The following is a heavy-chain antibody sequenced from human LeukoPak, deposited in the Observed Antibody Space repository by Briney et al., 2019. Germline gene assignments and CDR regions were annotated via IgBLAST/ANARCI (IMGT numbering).Heavy chain of an antibody. V-gene: IGHV3-23*01. CDR1: GFTLTTNY. Sequence: GGSLRLSCAASGFTLTTNYMTWVRQAPGKGLKWVSAISGSGGSTYYADSVKGRFTISRDNSKNTLYLQMNSLRAEDTAVYYCASVRYCSSTSCYTGAFDIWGQGTMVTVSS. J-gene: IGHJ3*02. CDR2: ISGSGGST. D-gene: IGHD2-2*02. CDR3: ASVRYCSSTSCYTGAFDI.